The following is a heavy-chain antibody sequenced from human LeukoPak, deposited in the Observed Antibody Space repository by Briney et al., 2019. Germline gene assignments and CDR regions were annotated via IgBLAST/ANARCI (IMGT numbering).Heavy chain of an antibody. D-gene: IGHD6-13*01. CDR3: TRQQLDAFDI. V-gene: IGHV3-74*01. CDR2: INSDGGST. Sequence: PGGSLRLSCAASGFTFDDYAMSWVRQAPGTGLVWVSRINSDGGSTTYADSVKGRFTISRDNAKNTLSLQMNSLRAEDTAVYYCTRQQLDAFDIWGPGTMVTVSS. CDR1: GFTFDDYA. J-gene: IGHJ3*02.